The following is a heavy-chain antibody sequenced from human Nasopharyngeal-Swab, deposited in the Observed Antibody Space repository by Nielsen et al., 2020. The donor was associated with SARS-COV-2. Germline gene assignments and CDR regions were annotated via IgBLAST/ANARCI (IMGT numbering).Heavy chain of an antibody. CDR1: GYTFTSYA. CDR2: INAGSGNT. V-gene: IGHV1-3*01. Sequence: ASVKVSCKASGYTFTSYAMHWVRQAPGQRLEWMGWINAGSGNTKYSQKFQGRVTITRDTSASTAYMELSSLRSEDTAVYYCARDRLPHYYDSSSSGQEGAFDIWGQGTMVTVSS. J-gene: IGHJ3*02. D-gene: IGHD3-22*01. CDR3: ARDRLPHYYDSSSSGQEGAFDI.